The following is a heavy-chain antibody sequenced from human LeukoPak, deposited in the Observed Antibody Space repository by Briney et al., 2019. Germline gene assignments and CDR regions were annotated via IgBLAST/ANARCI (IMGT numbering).Heavy chain of an antibody. CDR2: IYTSGST. CDR3: ARAIYDYVWGSYLDH. D-gene: IGHD3-16*02. Sequence: SQTLSLTCTVSGGSISSGSYYWSWIRQPAGKGLEWIGRIYTSGSTNYNPSLKSRVTISVDTSKNQFSLKLSSVTAADTAVYYRARAIYDYVWGSYLDHWGQGTLVTVSS. J-gene: IGHJ4*02. CDR1: GGSISSGSYY. V-gene: IGHV4-61*02.